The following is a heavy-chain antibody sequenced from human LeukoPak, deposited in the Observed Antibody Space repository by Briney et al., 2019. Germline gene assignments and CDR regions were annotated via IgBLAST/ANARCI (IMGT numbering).Heavy chain of an antibody. V-gene: IGHV3-23*01. J-gene: IGHJ4*02. CDR2: ISVSGGST. CDR1: GFTFTNYA. CDR3: ARDIYGDGFDY. Sequence: GGSLRLSCAASGFTFTNYAMTWVRQAPGKGLEWVSGISVSGGSTYYADSVKGRFTISRDTSKNTLYLQMNSLRAEDTAVYYCARDIYGDGFDYWGQGTLVTVSS. D-gene: IGHD4-17*01.